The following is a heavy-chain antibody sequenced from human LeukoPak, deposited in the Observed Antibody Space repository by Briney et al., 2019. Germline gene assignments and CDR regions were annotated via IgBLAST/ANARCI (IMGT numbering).Heavy chain of an antibody. Sequence: SETLSLTCTVSGGSISSYSWCWIRQPAGKGLEWIGRIYTSGSTNYNPSLKSRVTMSVDTSKNQFSLKLSSVTAADTAVYYCARARVVVAADDYFDYWGQGTLVTVSS. CDR2: IYTSGST. V-gene: IGHV4-4*07. D-gene: IGHD2-15*01. CDR1: GGSISSYS. CDR3: ARARVVVAADDYFDY. J-gene: IGHJ4*02.